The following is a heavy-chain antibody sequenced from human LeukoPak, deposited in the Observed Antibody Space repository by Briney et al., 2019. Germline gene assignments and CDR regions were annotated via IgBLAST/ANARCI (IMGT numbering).Heavy chain of an antibody. J-gene: IGHJ4*02. CDR2: ISYDGSNK. V-gene: IGHV3-30-3*01. Sequence: GGSLRLSCAASGFTFRSDAMHWVRQAPGKGLEWVAVISYDGSNKYYADSVKGRFTISRDNSKNTLYLQMNSLRAEDSAVYYCARDDCSGGSCYSSFDYWGQGTLVTVSS. D-gene: IGHD2-15*01. CDR3: ARDDCSGGSCYSSFDY. CDR1: GFTFRSDA.